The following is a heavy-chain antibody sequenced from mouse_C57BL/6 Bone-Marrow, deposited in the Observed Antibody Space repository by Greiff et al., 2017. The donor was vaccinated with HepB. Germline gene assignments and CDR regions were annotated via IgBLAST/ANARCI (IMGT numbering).Heavy chain of an antibody. CDR3: ARGAQATLFDY. D-gene: IGHD3-2*02. Sequence: QVQLKESGPELVKPGASVKISCKASGYAFSSSWMNWVKQRPGKGLEWIGRIYPGDGDTNYNGKFKGKATLTADKSSSTAYMQLSSLTSEDSAVYLCARGAQATLFDYWGQGTTLTVSS. CDR2: IYPGDGDT. CDR1: GYAFSSSW. V-gene: IGHV1-82*01. J-gene: IGHJ2*01.